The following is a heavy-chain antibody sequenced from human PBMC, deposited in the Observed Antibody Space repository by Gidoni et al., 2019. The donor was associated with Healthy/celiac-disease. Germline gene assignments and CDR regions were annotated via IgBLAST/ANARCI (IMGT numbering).Heavy chain of an antibody. CDR2: IRSKAYGGTT. Sequence: EVQLVESGGGLVQPGRSLRLSCTASGFTFGDYAMSWFRQVPGKGLEWVGFIRSKAYGGTTEYAASVKGRFTISRDDSKSIAYLQMNSLKTEDTAVYYCTRGRDNDYGDYASSYWGQGTLVTVSS. J-gene: IGHJ4*02. CDR3: TRGRDNDYGDYASSY. CDR1: GFTFGDYA. D-gene: IGHD4-17*01. V-gene: IGHV3-49*03.